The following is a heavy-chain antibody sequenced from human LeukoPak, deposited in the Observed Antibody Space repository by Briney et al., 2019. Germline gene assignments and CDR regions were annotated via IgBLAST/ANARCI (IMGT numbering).Heavy chain of an antibody. CDR1: GFTFSSYS. D-gene: IGHD6-13*01. CDR3: ARDSSSWYLRDAFDI. Sequence: GGSLRLSCAASGFTFSSYSMNWVRQAPGKGLEWVSSISSSSSYIYYADSVKGRFTISRDNAKNSLYLQMNSPRAEDTAVYYCARDSSSWYLRDAFDIWGQGTMVTVSS. J-gene: IGHJ3*02. V-gene: IGHV3-21*01. CDR2: ISSSSSYI.